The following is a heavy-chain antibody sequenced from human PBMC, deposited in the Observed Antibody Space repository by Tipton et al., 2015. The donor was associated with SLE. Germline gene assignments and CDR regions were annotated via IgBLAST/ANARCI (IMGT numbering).Heavy chain of an antibody. CDR2: IKQDGSAI. D-gene: IGHD6-13*01. V-gene: IGHV3-7*01. CDR3: ARAIAADGSY. J-gene: IGHJ4*02. CDR1: GFTFSSYW. Sequence: GSLRLSCAASGFTFSSYWMHWVRQAPGKGLEWVANIKQDGSAIYYVDSVKGRFTISRDNAKNSLYLQMNSLRVEDTAVYYCARAIAADGSYWGQGTVVTVSS.